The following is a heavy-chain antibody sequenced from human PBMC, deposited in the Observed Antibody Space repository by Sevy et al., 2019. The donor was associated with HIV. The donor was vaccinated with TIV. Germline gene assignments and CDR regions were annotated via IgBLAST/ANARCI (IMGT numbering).Heavy chain of an antibody. V-gene: IGHV3-30-3*01. Sequence: GGSLRLSCAVSGFTFSSYAMHWVRQAPGKGLEWVAVISYDGSNKYYADSVKGRFTISRDNSKNTLYLQMNSLRAEDTAVYYCASLELLDAFDIWGQGTMVTVSS. CDR2: ISYDGSNK. CDR1: GFTFSSYA. D-gene: IGHD1-26*01. J-gene: IGHJ3*02. CDR3: ASLELLDAFDI.